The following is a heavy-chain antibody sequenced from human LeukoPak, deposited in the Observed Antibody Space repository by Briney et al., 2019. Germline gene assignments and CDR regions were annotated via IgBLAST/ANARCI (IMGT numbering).Heavy chain of an antibody. CDR3: VRRPQREYTYGFGDF. J-gene: IGHJ4*02. Sequence: SGTLSLTCSVSGGSISSSSHFWGWIRQSPGKGLEWIGSFSYGDNTFYDPSLKSRVTISADTSKNQFSLKLNSVTAADTAVYYCVRRPQREYTYGFGDFWGQGILVTVSS. CDR1: GGSISSSSHF. CDR2: FSYGDNT. D-gene: IGHD5-18*01. V-gene: IGHV4-39*01.